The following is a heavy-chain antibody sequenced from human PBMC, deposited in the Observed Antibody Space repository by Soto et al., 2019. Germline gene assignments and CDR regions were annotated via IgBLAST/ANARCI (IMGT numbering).Heavy chain of an antibody. CDR1: GYTFTSYG. CDR3: SRASPLSIVGANFHYYFGMDV. Sequence: QVQLVQSGAEVKKPGASVKVSCKASGYTFTSYGISWVRQAPGQGLEWMGWISAYNGNTNYAQKLQGRVTMTTDTSTSTAYMGLRSPKSDETAVDFCSRASPLSIVGANFHYYFGMDVLGQGTTVTVSS. J-gene: IGHJ6*02. V-gene: IGHV1-18*01. D-gene: IGHD1-26*01. CDR2: ISAYNGNT.